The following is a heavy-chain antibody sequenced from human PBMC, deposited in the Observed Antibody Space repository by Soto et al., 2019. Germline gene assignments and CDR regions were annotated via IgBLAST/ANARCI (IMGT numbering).Heavy chain of an antibody. J-gene: IGHJ6*02. CDR1: GGTFSSYA. Sequence: SVKVSCKASGGTFSSYAISWVRQAPGQGLEWMGGIIPIFGTANYAQKFQGRVTITADESTSTAYMELSSLRSEDTAVYYCARGRRFPATHYYYYYGMDVWGQGTTVTASS. CDR3: ARGRRFPATHYYYYYGMDV. V-gene: IGHV1-69*13. D-gene: IGHD2-15*01. CDR2: IIPIFGTA.